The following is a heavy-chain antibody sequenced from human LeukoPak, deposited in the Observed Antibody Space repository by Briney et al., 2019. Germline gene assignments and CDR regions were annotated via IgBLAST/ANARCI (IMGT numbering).Heavy chain of an antibody. Sequence: ASVKVSCKAAGYKFTDDYMHWVRQAPGQGLEFMGWINPDSGFTNYAQKFKGRVTMTRDTSISTAYLEVRSLTSDDTAVYYCAPTTEAYTSWWKVWGQGTLVTVSS. CDR2: INPDSGFT. CDR3: APTTEAYTSWWKV. D-gene: IGHD3-16*01. CDR1: GYKFTDDY. J-gene: IGHJ4*02. V-gene: IGHV1-2*02.